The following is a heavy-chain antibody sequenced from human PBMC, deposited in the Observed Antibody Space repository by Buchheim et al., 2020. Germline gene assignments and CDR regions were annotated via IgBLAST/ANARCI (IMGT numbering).Heavy chain of an antibody. CDR1: GDSVSSSSYY. D-gene: IGHD4-23*01. Sequence: HLQLQESGPGLVKPSETLSLTCTVSGDSVSSSSYYWGWIRQPPGKGLEWIGTIYYTGTTYYNPSLKSRVPISVDTSKKQFSLKLNSVTAADTAVYYCARLQSMITVEGYYYYGIDVWGQGTT. CDR2: IYYTGTT. CDR3: ARLQSMITVEGYYYYGIDV. V-gene: IGHV4-39*01. J-gene: IGHJ6*02.